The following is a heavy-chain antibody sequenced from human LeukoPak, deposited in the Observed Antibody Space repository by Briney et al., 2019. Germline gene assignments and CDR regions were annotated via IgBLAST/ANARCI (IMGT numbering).Heavy chain of an antibody. Sequence: GGSLRLSCAASGFTFRSYGMHWVRQAPGKGLEWVAFIRYDGSNKYYADSVKGRFTISRDNSKNTLYLQMNSLRAEDTAVYYCAKLTSYSSSWYRWFDPWGQGTLVTVSS. D-gene: IGHD6-13*01. CDR2: IRYDGSNK. CDR3: AKLTSYSSSWYRWFDP. CDR1: GFTFRSYG. V-gene: IGHV3-30*02. J-gene: IGHJ5*02.